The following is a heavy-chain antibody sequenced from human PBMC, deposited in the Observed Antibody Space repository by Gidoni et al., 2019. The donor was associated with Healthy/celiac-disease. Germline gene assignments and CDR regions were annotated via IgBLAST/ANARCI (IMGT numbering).Heavy chain of an antibody. CDR3: ARGTVVTRAFDY. V-gene: IGHV4-34*01. CDR2: INHSGTT. Sequence: QVQLQQWGAGLLKPSETLSLTCAVYGGSFSGYYWSWIRQPPGKGLDWIGEINHSGTTNYNPSLKSRVTISVDTSKNQFSLKLSSVTAADTAVYYCARGTVVTRAFDYWGQGTLVTVSS. D-gene: IGHD2-15*01. J-gene: IGHJ4*02. CDR1: GGSFSGYY.